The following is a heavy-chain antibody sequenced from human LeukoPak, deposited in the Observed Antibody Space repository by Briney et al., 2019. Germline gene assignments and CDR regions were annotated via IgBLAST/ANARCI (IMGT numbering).Heavy chain of an antibody. CDR2: INYNSAST. Sequence: PGGSLRLSCVASGFTFSNFDMSWVRQTPGKGLEWVSTINYNSASTYYANSVKGRSTISRDNSKNTLYLQMDSLRAEDTAVYYCAGGMIAAYWGQGTLVTVSS. CDR3: AGGMIAAY. J-gene: IGHJ4*02. CDR1: GFTFSNFD. V-gene: IGHV3-23*01. D-gene: IGHD3-22*01.